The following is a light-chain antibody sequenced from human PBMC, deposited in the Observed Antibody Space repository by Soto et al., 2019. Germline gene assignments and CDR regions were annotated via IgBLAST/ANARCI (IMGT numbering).Light chain of an antibody. CDR3: NSYTSSSTLL. CDR2: DVS. J-gene: IGLJ7*01. V-gene: IGLV2-14*01. CDR1: SSDVGGYNY. Sequence: QSALTQPASVSGSPEQSITISCTGTSSDVGGYNYVSWYQQHPGKAPKLMIYDVSNRPSGVSNRFSGSKSGNTASLTISGLQAEDEADYYCNSYTSSSTLLFGGGTQLTVL.